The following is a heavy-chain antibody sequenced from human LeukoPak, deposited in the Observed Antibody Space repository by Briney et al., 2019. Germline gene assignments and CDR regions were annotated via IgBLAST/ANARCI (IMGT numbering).Heavy chain of an antibody. D-gene: IGHD6-13*01. V-gene: IGHV3-74*03. Sequence: GGSLRLSCAASGFIFSTYWMHWVRQVPGKGPVWVSRINSDGSNTTYADSVKGRFTISRDNSKNTLYLQMNSLRAEDTAVYYCAKDTDYSSSWYLTGAFDIWGQGTMVTVSS. J-gene: IGHJ3*02. CDR1: GFIFSTYW. CDR2: INSDGSNT. CDR3: AKDTDYSSSWYLTGAFDI.